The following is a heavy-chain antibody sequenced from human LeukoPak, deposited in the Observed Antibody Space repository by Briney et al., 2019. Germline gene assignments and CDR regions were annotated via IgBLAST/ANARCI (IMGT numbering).Heavy chain of an antibody. V-gene: IGHV1-2*02. CDR3: ARHPYSGSYHFDY. CDR2: IDPNSGDT. CDR1: GYSFTGYF. J-gene: IGHJ4*02. Sequence: ASVKVSCKASGYSFTGYFIHWVRQAPGQGLEWMGCIDPNSGDTKYAQKFQGRVTMTRDTSISTAYMGLSRLTSDDTAVYYCARHPYSGSYHFDYWGQGTLVTVSS. D-gene: IGHD1-26*01.